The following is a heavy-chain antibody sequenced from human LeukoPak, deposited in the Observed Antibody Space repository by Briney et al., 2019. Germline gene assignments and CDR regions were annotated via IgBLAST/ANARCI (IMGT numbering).Heavy chain of an antibody. Sequence: GGSLRLSCTDSGFSFSSHAMNWVRQAPGEGLEWVSYITSGGYTTRYAASVKGRFTISRDNAKNSLYLQMNSLKAEDTAVYYCAREGSSYAPSEPFYFDYWGQGTLVTVSS. D-gene: IGHD3-10*01. CDR3: AREGSSYAPSEPFYFDY. CDR1: GFSFSSHA. V-gene: IGHV3-48*03. J-gene: IGHJ4*02. CDR2: ITSGGYTT.